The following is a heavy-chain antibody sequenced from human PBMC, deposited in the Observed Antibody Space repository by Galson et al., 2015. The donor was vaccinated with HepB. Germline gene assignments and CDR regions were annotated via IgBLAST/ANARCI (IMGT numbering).Heavy chain of an antibody. D-gene: IGHD4-17*01. J-gene: IGHJ4*02. CDR3: ARVRTTVTLDY. CDR1: GFTFSSYS. Sequence: SLRLSCAASGFTFSSYSMNWVRQAPGKGLEWVSYVSSSSSTIYYADSVKGRFTISRDNAKNSLYLQMNSLRAEDTAVYYCARVRTTVTLDYWGQGTLVTVSS. V-gene: IGHV3-48*04. CDR2: VSSSSSTI.